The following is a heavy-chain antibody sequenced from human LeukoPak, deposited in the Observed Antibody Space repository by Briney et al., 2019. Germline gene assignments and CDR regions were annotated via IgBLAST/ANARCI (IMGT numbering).Heavy chain of an antibody. Sequence: GGSLRLSCAASGFTFSSYAMSWVRQAPGKGLEGVSAISGSGGSTYYADSVKGRFTISRDNSKNTLYLQMNSLRAEDTAVYYCAKCDSGSYYGTAFDIWGQGTMVTVSS. CDR2: ISGSGGST. V-gene: IGHV3-23*01. J-gene: IGHJ3*02. CDR1: GFTFSSYA. CDR3: AKCDSGSYYGTAFDI. D-gene: IGHD1-26*01.